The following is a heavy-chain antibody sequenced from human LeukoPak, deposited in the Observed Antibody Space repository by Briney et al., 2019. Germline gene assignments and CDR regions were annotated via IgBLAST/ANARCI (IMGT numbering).Heavy chain of an antibody. D-gene: IGHD1-26*01. CDR3: AKDRAVGAPFDY. CDR2: IYSGGST. V-gene: IGHV3-66*01. J-gene: IGHJ4*02. Sequence: PGGSLRLSCAASGFTFSNAWMSWVRQAPGKGLECVSVIYSGGSTYYADSVKGRFIISRDNSKNTLYLQMNSLRAEDTAVYYCAKDRAVGAPFDYWGQGTLVTVSS. CDR1: GFTFSNAW.